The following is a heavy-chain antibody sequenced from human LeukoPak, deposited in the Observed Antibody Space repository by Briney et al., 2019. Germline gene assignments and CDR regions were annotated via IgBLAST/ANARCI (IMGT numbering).Heavy chain of an antibody. CDR2: ISYTADS. D-gene: IGHD3-10*01. J-gene: IGHJ4*02. V-gene: IGHV4-59*08. CDR1: GDSATSSY. Sequence: SETLSLTCSVSGDSATSSYLSWIRQPPGKGLEWIGYISYTADSNYNASLKSRVTISTDTSKNKFSLKLRSGTATDTAVYYCATSSHSGSYRAHWGQGTLVTVS. CDR3: ATSSHSGSYRAH.